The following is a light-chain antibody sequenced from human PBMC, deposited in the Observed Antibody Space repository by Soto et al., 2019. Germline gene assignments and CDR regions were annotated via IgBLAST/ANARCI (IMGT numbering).Light chain of an antibody. Sequence: QSVLTQPPSVSAAPGQKVTISCSGSSSNIGNNYVSWYQQLPGTAPKLLIYENNKRPSGIPDRFSGYKSGTSATLGITGLQTGYEADYYCGTWDSSLRGVFGGGTKLTVL. CDR2: ENN. J-gene: IGLJ3*02. V-gene: IGLV1-51*02. CDR1: SSNIGNNY. CDR3: GTWDSSLRGV.